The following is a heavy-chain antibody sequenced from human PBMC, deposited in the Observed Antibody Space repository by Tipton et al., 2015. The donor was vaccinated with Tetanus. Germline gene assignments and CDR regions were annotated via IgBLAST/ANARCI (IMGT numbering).Heavy chain of an antibody. D-gene: IGHD3-10*01. J-gene: IGHJ5*02. CDR1: GGSISSGGYS. V-gene: IGHV4-30-2*01. Sequence: TLSLTCAVSGGSISSGGYSWSWIRQPPGKGLEWIGYIYHSGSTHYNPSLKSRVTISVDTSKNHFFLQLSSVTAADTAVYYCARGRLTYYYGSGSRGWFDPWGQGTPVTVSS. CDR2: IYHSGST. CDR3: ARGRLTYYYGSGSRGWFDP.